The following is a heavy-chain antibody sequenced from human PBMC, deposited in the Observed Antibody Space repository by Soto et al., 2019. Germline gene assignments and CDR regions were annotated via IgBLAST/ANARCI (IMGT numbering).Heavy chain of an antibody. D-gene: IGHD3-22*01. V-gene: IGHV3-48*02. CDR1: GFTFLSYS. Sequence: GGALILSFAASGFTFLSYSMNWGLQSPGKGLDCVSYISSSSSTIYYADSVKCLFTISRDNAKNSLYLQMNSLRDEDTAVYYCARESQRYYDSSGNFDYWGQGTLVTVSS. J-gene: IGHJ4*02. CDR2: ISSSSSTI. CDR3: ARESQRYYDSSGNFDY.